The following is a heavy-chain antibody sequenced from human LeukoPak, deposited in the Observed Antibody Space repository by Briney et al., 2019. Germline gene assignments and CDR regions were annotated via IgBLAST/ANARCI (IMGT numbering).Heavy chain of an antibody. D-gene: IGHD3-10*01. V-gene: IGHV3-74*01. CDR2: INRDGSET. Sequence: GGSLRLSCAASGFTFSSYWMYWVRQAPGKGLVWVSRINRDGSETNYAESVRGRITVSRDNAKNTLHLQVHSLRAEDTAVYYCARGFGRPWGQGTLVTVSS. CDR3: ARGFGRP. CDR1: GFTFSSYW. J-gene: IGHJ5*02.